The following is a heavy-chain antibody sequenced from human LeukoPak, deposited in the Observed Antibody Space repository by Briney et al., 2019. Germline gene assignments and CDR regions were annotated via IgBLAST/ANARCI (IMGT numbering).Heavy chain of an antibody. CDR1: GFTFSSYA. CDR2: ISGSGGST. D-gene: IGHD5-18*01. CDR3: AKARGYSYATYDY. V-gene: IGHV3-23*01. J-gene: IGHJ4*02. Sequence: GGSLRLSCAASGFTFSSYAMSWVRQAPGKGLEWVSAISGSGGSTYYADSVKGRFTISRDNSKNTLYLQMNSLRAEDTAAYYCAKARGYSYATYDYWGQGTLVTVSS.